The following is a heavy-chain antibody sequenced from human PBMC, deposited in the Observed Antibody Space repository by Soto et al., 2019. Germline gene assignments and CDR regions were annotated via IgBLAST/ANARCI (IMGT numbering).Heavy chain of an antibody. CDR2: ISGSGGST. V-gene: IGHV3-23*01. CDR1: GFTFSPYA. D-gene: IGHD3-3*01. Sequence: EVQLLESGGGLVQPGGSLRLSCAASGFTFSPYAMSWVRQAPGKGLEWVSSISGSGGSTHYADSVKCRFTVSRDNSKRALSLQMSSLRDEDTATYYCANGLRRLLRTQYYYDLDVWGRGTTVTVSS. CDR3: ANGLRRLLRTQYYYDLDV. J-gene: IGHJ6*02.